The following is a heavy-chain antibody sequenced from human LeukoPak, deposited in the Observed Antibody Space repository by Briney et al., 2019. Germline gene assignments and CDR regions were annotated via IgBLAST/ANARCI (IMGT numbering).Heavy chain of an antibody. Sequence: PGGSLRLSCSASGFTFSSYAMHWVRQAPGKGLEYVSAICSNGGSTYYADSVKGRFTISRDNSKNTLYLQMSSLRAEDTAVYYCVKGPYSSGWYYFDYWGQGTLVTVSS. V-gene: IGHV3-64D*06. CDR1: GFTFSSYA. D-gene: IGHD6-19*01. J-gene: IGHJ4*02. CDR2: ICSNGGST. CDR3: VKGPYSSGWYYFDY.